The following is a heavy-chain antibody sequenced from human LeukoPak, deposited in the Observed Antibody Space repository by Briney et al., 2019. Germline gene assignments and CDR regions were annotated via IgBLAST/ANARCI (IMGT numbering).Heavy chain of an antibody. CDR1: GGTFSSYA. V-gene: IGHV1-69*05. J-gene: IGHJ3*02. D-gene: IGHD4-17*01. CDR2: IIPIFGTA. Sequence: SVKVSCKASGGTFSSYAISWERQAPGQGLEWMGRIIPIFGTANYAQKFQGRVTITTDESTSTAYMELSSLRSEDTAVYYCARNGDYVPDDAFDIWGQGTMVTVSS. CDR3: ARNGDYVPDDAFDI.